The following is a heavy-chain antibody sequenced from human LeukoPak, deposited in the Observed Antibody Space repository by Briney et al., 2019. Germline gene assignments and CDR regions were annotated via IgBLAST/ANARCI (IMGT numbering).Heavy chain of an antibody. J-gene: IGHJ5*02. V-gene: IGHV4-39*07. D-gene: IGHD2-2*03. CDR2: IYYSGST. Sequence: PSETLSLTCTVSGGSISSSSYYWGWIRQPPGKGLEWIGSIYYSGSTYYNPSLKSRVTISVDTSKNQFSLKLSSVTAADTAVYYCARLDIVVVPAAMLGFDPWGQGTLVTVSS. CDR3: ARLDIVVVPAAMLGFDP. CDR1: GGSISSSSYY.